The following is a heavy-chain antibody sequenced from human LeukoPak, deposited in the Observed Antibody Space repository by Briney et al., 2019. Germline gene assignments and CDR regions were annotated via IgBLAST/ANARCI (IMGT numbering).Heavy chain of an antibody. CDR3: ARGGSGYQIHDAFDI. CDR2: ISAYNGNT. D-gene: IGHD3-3*01. Sequence: ASVKVSCKASGYTFTSYGISWVRQAPGQGLEWMGWISAYNGNTNYAQKLQGRVTMTTDTSTSTAYMELSSLRSEDTAVYYCARGGSGYQIHDAFDIWGQGTMVTVSS. CDR1: GYTFTSYG. J-gene: IGHJ3*02. V-gene: IGHV1-18*01.